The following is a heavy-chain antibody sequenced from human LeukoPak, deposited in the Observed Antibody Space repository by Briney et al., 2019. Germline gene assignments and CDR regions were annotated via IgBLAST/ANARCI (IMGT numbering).Heavy chain of an antibody. D-gene: IGHD3-22*01. CDR2: IYYSGRT. CDR3: ARRRYYDGSGYLE. Sequence: PSETLSLTCSVSGDSISRSDSYWDWIRQPPGKGLEWIGNIYYSGRTYYSPSLNSRVTMSVDTSSNQFSLNLRSVTAADTAVYYCARRRYYDGSGYLEWGQGTLLSVSS. V-gene: IGHV4-39*01. J-gene: IGHJ1*01. CDR1: GDSISRSDSY.